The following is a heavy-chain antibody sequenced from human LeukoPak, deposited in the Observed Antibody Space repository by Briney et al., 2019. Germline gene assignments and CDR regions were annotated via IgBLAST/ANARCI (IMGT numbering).Heavy chain of an antibody. Sequence: GGSLRLSCAASGFTFSNYWMHWVRQAPGKGLVWVSRINSDGINTSYADSVKGRFTISRDNAKNSLYLQMNSLRAEDTAVYYCARDGVLWFGSESDAFDIWGQGTMVTVSS. CDR1: GFTFSNYW. CDR2: INSDGINT. J-gene: IGHJ3*02. V-gene: IGHV3-74*01. CDR3: ARDGVLWFGSESDAFDI. D-gene: IGHD3-10*01.